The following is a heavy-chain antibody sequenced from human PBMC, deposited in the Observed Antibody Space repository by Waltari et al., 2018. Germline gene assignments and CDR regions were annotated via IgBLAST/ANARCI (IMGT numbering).Heavy chain of an antibody. Sequence: QVQLQESGPGLVKPSETLSLTCTVSGGSISSHYWSWIRQPPGKGLEWIGYIYYSGSTNYNPSLKSRVTISVDTSKNQFSLKLSSVTAADTAVYYCARGDVITFGGVIPDSYYYYGMDVWGQGTTVTVSS. CDR3: ARGDVITFGGVIPDSYYYYGMDV. CDR2: IYYSGST. V-gene: IGHV4-59*11. D-gene: IGHD3-16*02. J-gene: IGHJ6*02. CDR1: GGSISSHY.